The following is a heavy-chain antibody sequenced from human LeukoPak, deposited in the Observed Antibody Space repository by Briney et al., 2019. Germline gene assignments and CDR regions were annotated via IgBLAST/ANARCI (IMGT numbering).Heavy chain of an antibody. Sequence: GGCLRLSXEASGFTFXXXXXXXVRQASRRGLEWVSLISASRANXXYAHSLKGRFTVPRDSSQNPLLPQMNHLRAEDTAVYYCARDIKLSCWGQGTRVTVTS. CDR2: ISASRANX. CDR1: GFTFXXXX. D-gene: IGHD1-26*01. V-gene: IGHV3-23*01. J-gene: IGHJ4*02. CDR3: ARDIKLSC.